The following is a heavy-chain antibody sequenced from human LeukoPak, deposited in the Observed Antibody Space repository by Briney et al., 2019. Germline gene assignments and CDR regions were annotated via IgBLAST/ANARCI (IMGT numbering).Heavy chain of an antibody. CDR1: GFTFSSYG. CDR3: AKGGILRYFDWHYDY. D-gene: IGHD3-9*01. CDR2: IWYDGSNK. J-gene: IGHJ4*02. Sequence: GRSLRLSCAASGFTFSSYGMHWVRQAPGKGLEWVAVIWYDGSNKYYADSVKGRFTISRDNSKNTLYLQMNSLRAEDTAVYYCAKGGILRYFDWHYDYWGQGTLVTVSS. V-gene: IGHV3-33*06.